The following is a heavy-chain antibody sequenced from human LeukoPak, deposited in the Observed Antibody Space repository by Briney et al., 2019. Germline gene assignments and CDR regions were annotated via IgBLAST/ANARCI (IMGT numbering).Heavy chain of an antibody. V-gene: IGHV3-30*03. CDR3: ARDFGY. CDR2: ISTDGNNQ. J-gene: IGHJ4*02. CDR1: GFTFSSYA. Sequence: GGSLRLSCAASGFTFSSYAMSWVRQAPTKGLEWLAAISTDGNNQNYADSVKGRFTISRDNSKNTLYLQVSSLTVDDTAVYYFARDFGYWGQGTLVTVSS.